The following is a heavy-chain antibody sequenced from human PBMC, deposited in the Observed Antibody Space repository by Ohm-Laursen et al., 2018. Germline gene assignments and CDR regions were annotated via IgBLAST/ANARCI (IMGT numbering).Heavy chain of an antibody. CDR3: ARAYYDFWSGYYPYYYYGMDV. D-gene: IGHD3-3*01. V-gene: IGHV4-59*01. J-gene: IGHJ6*02. CDR1: GGSTSSYY. CDR2: IYYSGST. Sequence: TLSLTCTVSGGSTSSYYWSWIRQPPGKGLEWIGYIYYSGSTNYNPSLKSRVTISVDTSKNQFSLKLSSVTAADTAVYYCARAYYDFWSGYYPYYYYGMDVWGQGATVTVSS.